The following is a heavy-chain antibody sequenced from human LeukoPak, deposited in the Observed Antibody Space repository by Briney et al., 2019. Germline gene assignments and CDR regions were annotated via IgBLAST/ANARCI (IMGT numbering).Heavy chain of an antibody. CDR1: GFMFSRNW. Sequence: PGGSLRLSCAASGFMFSRNWMSWVRLAPGKGLEWVANIKEDGTDTYYVDSVKGRFTISRDNSKNSLYLQMNSLRVEDTAVYYCAKEGRSLQTYWGQGTLVTVSS. D-gene: IGHD5-24*01. J-gene: IGHJ4*02. CDR3: AKEGRSLQTY. CDR2: IKEDGTDT. V-gene: IGHV3-7*03.